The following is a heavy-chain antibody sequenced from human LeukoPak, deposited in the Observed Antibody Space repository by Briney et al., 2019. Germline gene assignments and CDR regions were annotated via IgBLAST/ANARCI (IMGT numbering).Heavy chain of an antibody. Sequence: ASVKVSCEASGGTFSSYAISWVRQAPGQGLEWMGGIIPIFGTANYAQKFQGRVTITADESTSTAYMELSSLRSEDTAVYYCARAGEYYYDSSGYYGYWGQGTLVTVSS. CDR3: ARAGEYYYDSSGYYGY. D-gene: IGHD3-22*01. J-gene: IGHJ4*02. V-gene: IGHV1-69*13. CDR1: GGTFSSYA. CDR2: IIPIFGTA.